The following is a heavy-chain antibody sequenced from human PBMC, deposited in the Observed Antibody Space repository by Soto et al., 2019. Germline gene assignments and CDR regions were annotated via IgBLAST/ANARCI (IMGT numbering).Heavy chain of an antibody. CDR1: GFTFSTYW. J-gene: IGHJ6*02. CDR3: AKIWVAVAGSYNHYYGMDV. Sequence: PGGSLRLSCVASGFTFSTYWMTWVRQAPGKGLEWVATIKQDGSEKYYVDSVKGRFTISRDNAKNSLYLQMNSLRAEDTAVYYCAKIWVAVAGSYNHYYGMDVWGQGTTVTVSS. D-gene: IGHD6-19*01. V-gene: IGHV3-7*01. CDR2: IKQDGSEK.